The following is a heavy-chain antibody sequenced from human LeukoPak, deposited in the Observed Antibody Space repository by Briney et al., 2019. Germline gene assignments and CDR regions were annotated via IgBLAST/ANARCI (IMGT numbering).Heavy chain of an antibody. CDR3: TSCPDFADRLDYFDY. CDR1: GFTFSGYC. CDR2: IKQDGNQ. Sequence: GGSLRLSCAVSGFTFSGYCMGWVRQAPGKGLEWVASIKQDGNQYDVDYVKGRFFISSDNARKSVSLHMRSVSVEYTSVYYCTSCPDFADRLDYFDYWGQGTLVTVS. D-gene: IGHD4-17*01. J-gene: IGHJ4*02. V-gene: IGHV3-7*01.